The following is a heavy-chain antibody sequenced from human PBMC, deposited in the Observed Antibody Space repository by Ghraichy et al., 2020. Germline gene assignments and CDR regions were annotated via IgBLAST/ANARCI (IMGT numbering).Heavy chain of an antibody. J-gene: IGHJ4*02. Sequence: SETLSLTCAVSGGSISGYYWNWIRQPPGKGLEWIGFISDSGSVYYKSSLKSRVTISLDTSSKSFSLKMKSVTAADTAVYYCARGHTYSGSRDYWGQGTLVTVSS. CDR3: ARGHTYSGSRDY. V-gene: IGHV4-59*01. CDR2: ISDSGSV. D-gene: IGHD5-12*01. CDR1: GGSISGYY.